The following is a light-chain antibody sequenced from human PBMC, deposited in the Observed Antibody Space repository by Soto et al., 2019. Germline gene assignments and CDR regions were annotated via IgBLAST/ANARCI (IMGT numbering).Light chain of an antibody. V-gene: IGKV1-5*03. CDR2: KAS. CDR3: QQYDTYGT. CDR1: RSINSW. Sequence: DIPMTQSPSTLSASVGDRVTITCRASRSINSWLAWYQQKPGKAPNLLIYKASTLESGVPSRFSGSGSGTEFTLTISSLQPDDFATYYCQQYDTYGTFGQGTKLEIK. J-gene: IGKJ2*01.